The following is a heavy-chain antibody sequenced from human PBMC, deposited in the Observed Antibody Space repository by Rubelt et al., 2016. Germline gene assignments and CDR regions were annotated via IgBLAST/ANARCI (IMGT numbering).Heavy chain of an antibody. V-gene: IGHV3-23*01. Sequence: EVQLLESGGGLVQPGGSLRLSCAASGFTFSSYAMSWVRQAPGKGLEWVSAISGSGGSTYYADSVKGRFTISRDNSKNTLYPQMNSLRAEDTAVYYCAKDRGYSGYDGDAFDIWGQGTMVTVSS. D-gene: IGHD5-12*01. J-gene: IGHJ3*02. CDR3: AKDRGYSGYDGDAFDI. CDR1: GFTFSSYA. CDR2: ISGSGGST.